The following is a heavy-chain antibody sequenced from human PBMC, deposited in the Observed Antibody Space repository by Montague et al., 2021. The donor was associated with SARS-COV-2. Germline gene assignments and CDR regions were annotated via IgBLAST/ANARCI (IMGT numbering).Heavy chain of an antibody. V-gene: IGHV4-34*01. Sequence: SETLSLTCAVCGGSFSVYYWSWIRQPPGKGLEWIGEINHSGSTNYNPSLKSRVAISSDTSKNQFSLKLNSVTAADTAVYFCAVVVPAMRPRSDFWGQGTLVTASS. D-gene: IGHD2-21*02. CDR1: GGSFSVYY. CDR3: AVVVPAMRPRSDF. J-gene: IGHJ4*02. CDR2: INHSGST.